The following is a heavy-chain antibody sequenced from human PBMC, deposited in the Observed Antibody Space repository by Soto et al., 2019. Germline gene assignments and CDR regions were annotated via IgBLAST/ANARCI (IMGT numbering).Heavy chain of an antibody. CDR2: IKSKADGGTT. D-gene: IGHD6-19*01. CDR3: TATSHLYSSGWSWYFDL. Sequence: EVQLVESGGGLVKPGGSLRLSCAASGFTFSNAWMNWVRQAPGKGLEWVGRIKSKADGGTTDYAAPVKGRFTISRDDSKNTLYLQMNSLKTEDTAVYYCTATSHLYSSGWSWYFDLWGRGTLVTVSS. CDR1: GFTFSNAW. V-gene: IGHV3-15*07. J-gene: IGHJ2*01.